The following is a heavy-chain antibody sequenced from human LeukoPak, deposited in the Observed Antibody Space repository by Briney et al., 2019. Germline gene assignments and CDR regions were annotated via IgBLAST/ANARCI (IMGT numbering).Heavy chain of an antibody. CDR3: ARHSGQWLVRGGMDV. CDR2: ITPYNGKT. Sequence: ASVKVSCKTSGYTFVNNGLTWLRQAPGQRFEWMGWITPYNGKTKYEQRLQDRLTMTTDTATSTAYMELRSLTSDDTAVYYCARHSGQWLVRGGMDVWGQGTTVTVSS. CDR1: GYTFVNNG. D-gene: IGHD6-19*01. J-gene: IGHJ6*02. V-gene: IGHV1-18*01.